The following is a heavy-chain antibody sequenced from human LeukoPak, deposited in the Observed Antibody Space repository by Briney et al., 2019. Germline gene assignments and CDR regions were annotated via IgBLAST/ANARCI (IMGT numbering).Heavy chain of an antibody. J-gene: IGHJ5*02. D-gene: IGHD6-19*01. CDR3: ARGTVAPNWFDP. CDR2: ISSSGGTI. Sequence: GGSLRLSCAASGFTFSSYSMSWVRQAPGKGLEWVSYISSSGGTIYYADSVKGRFTISRDNAKNSLYLQMNSLRAEDTAVYYCARGTVAPNWFDPWGQGTLSPSPQ. V-gene: IGHV3-48*04. CDR1: GFTFSSYS.